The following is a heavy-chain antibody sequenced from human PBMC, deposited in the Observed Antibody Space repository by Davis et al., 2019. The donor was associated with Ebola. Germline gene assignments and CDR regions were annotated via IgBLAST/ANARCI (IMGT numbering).Heavy chain of an antibody. CDR1: GGSISTYH. J-gene: IGHJ2*01. CDR3: ARRQESSWAWYFDF. CDR2: IYYSGNT. D-gene: IGHD6-13*01. Sequence: PSETLSLTCTVSGGSISTYHWSCIRQPPGKGLEWIGYIYYSGNTNYNSSLKSRVIMSIDTAKNQFSLKLNSVTAADTAVYYCARRQESSWAWYFDFWGRGTLVTVSS. V-gene: IGHV4-59*08.